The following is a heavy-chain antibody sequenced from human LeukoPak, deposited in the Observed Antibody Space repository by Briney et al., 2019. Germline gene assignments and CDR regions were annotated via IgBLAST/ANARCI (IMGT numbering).Heavy chain of an antibody. D-gene: IGHD5-18*01. CDR1: GGSFSGYY. J-gene: IGHJ4*02. CDR2: INHSEST. CDR3: ARVFSADSYGPPLDY. Sequence: SETLSLTCAVYGGSFSGYYWSWIRQPPGKGLEWIGEINHSESTNYNPSLKSRVTISVDTSKNQFSLKLSSVTAADTAVYYCARVFSADSYGPPLDYWGQGTLVTVSS. V-gene: IGHV4-34*01.